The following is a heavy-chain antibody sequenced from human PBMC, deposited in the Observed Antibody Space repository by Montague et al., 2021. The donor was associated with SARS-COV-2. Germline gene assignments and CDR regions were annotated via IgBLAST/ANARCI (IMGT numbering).Heavy chain of an antibody. Sequence: SLRLSCEASGFTVSGNYMSWVRQAPGKGLEWVSVIYSGGSTYYADSVRGRFTISRHNSKNTLYLQMNSLRAEDTAVYYCARDHGSGWFTFDYWGQGTLVTVSS. CDR3: ARDHGSGWFTFDY. CDR2: IYSGGST. J-gene: IGHJ4*02. CDR1: GFTVSGNY. D-gene: IGHD6-19*01. V-gene: IGHV3-53*04.